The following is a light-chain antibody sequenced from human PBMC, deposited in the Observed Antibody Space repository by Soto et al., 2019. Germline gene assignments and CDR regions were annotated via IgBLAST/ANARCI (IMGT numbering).Light chain of an antibody. V-gene: IGKV3-11*01. J-gene: IGKJ2*01. CDR3: QQRSNWPRT. CDR2: DAS. Sequence: EIVLTQSPATLSLSPGERATLSCRASQSVSSYLAWYQQKPGQAPRLLIYDASNRATGIPARFSGSGSGSDFTLTISSREPEDFAFYYCQQRSNWPRTFGQGTKLEIK. CDR1: QSVSSY.